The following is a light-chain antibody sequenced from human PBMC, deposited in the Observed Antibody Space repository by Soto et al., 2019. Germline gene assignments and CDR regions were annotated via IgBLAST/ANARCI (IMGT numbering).Light chain of an antibody. J-gene: IGLJ2*01. CDR1: SSDVGGYNY. V-gene: IGLV2-14*01. CDR3: SSYTSSSILGV. CDR2: DVS. Sequence: QSVLTQPASVSGSPGQSITISCTGTSSDVGGYNYVSWYQQHPGKAPKLMIYDVSNRPSGVSNRFSGSKSGNTASLTISGVQAEDEADYYCSSYTSSSILGVFGGGTKLTVL.